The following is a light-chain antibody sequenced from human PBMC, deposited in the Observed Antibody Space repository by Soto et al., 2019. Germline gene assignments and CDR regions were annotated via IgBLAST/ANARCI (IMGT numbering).Light chain of an antibody. CDR3: QHYRTP. CDR2: GAS. CDR1: QSVSSSY. J-gene: IGKJ4*01. V-gene: IGKV3-20*01. Sequence: EIVLTQSPGTLSSSPGERATLSCRDSQSVSSSYLAWYKQKPGQAPRQLIYGASSRATGMPDRFSGSGSGTEFTITITRVQSEDCAVYYCQHYRTPFGGGTRLEIK.